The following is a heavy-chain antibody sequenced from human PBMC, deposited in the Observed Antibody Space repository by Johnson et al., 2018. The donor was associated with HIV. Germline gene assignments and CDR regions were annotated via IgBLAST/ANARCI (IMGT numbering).Heavy chain of an antibody. CDR1: GFTSDDYG. V-gene: IGHV3-20*04. CDR2: ISWDGGST. CDR3: ARDPTTQYSRLTGDFGAFDI. J-gene: IGHJ3*02. D-gene: IGHD7-27*01. Sequence: VQLVESGGGVVRPGGSLRLSCVASGFTSDDYGMSWVRQAAGKGLEWVSGISWDGGSTGYADSVQGRFTISRDTAKNSLYLQMTHLRAEDTALYYCARDPTTQYSRLTGDFGAFDIWGQGTMVTVST.